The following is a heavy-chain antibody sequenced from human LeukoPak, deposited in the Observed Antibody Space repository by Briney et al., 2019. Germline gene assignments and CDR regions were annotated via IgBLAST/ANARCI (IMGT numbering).Heavy chain of an antibody. CDR1: GFTFSSYA. V-gene: IGHV3-64*01. CDR3: ARASIVGATIDY. J-gene: IGHJ4*02. Sequence: PGGSLRLSCAASGFTFSSYAMRWVRQAPGKGVEYVSAISSNGSRTYYANSVKGRFTISRDNSKNTLYLQMGSLRAEDMAVYYCARASIVGATIDYWGQGTLVTVSS. D-gene: IGHD1-26*01. CDR2: ISSNGSRT.